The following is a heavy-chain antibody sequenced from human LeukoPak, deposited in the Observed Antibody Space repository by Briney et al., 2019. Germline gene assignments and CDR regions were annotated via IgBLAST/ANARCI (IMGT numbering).Heavy chain of an antibody. D-gene: IGHD2-15*01. V-gene: IGHV3-30*02. CDR2: IRYDGSNK. CDR1: GFTFSRYG. Sequence: PGGSLRLSCGASGFTFSRYGMHWVRQAPGKGLEWLAFIRYDGSNKNYADSVKGRFTISRDNTKNSLYLQMNSLRAEDTAVYYCAKDGGSDPDSFDIWGQGTMVTVSS. J-gene: IGHJ3*02. CDR3: AKDGGSDPDSFDI.